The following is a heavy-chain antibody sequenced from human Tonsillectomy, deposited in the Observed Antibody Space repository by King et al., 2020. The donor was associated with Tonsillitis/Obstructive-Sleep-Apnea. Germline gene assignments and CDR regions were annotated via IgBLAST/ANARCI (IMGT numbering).Heavy chain of an antibody. Sequence: GQLVQSGEGLVQPGGSLRLSCAASGFTFSSYEMNWVRQAPGKGLEWVSYISSSGSTIYYADSVKGRFTISRDNAKNSLYLQMNSLRAEDTAVYYCARDLAGSWYTDDYWGQGTLVTVSS. D-gene: IGHD6-13*01. CDR3: ARDLAGSWYTDDY. CDR1: GFTFSSYE. V-gene: IGHV3-48*03. CDR2: ISSSGSTI. J-gene: IGHJ4*02.